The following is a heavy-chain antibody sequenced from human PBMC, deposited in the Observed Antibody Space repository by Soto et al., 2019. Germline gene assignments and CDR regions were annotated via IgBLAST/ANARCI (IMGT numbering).Heavy chain of an antibody. CDR2: IIPILGIA. D-gene: IGHD3-3*01. J-gene: IGHJ6*03. Sequence: ASVKVSCKASGGTFSSYTISWVRQAPGQGLEWMGRIIPILGIANYAQKFQGRVTITADKSTSTAYMELSSLRSEDTAVYYCARDYPHYDFWSGYTHDYYYMDVWGKGTTVTVSS. CDR3: ARDYPHYDFWSGYTHDYYYMDV. CDR1: GGTFSSYT. V-gene: IGHV1-69*04.